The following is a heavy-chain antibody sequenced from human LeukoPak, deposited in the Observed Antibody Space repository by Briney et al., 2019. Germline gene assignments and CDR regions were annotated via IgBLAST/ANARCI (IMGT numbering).Heavy chain of an antibody. J-gene: IGHJ4*02. D-gene: IGHD1-14*01. Sequence: GGSLRLSCAASGFSFSNYGMHWVRQAPGKGLEWVSAISGSGGSTYYADSVKGRFTISRDNSKNTLYLQMNSLRAEDTAVYYCAKGRGTTGFFDYWGQGTLVTVSS. CDR1: GFSFSNYG. CDR3: AKGRGTTGFFDY. V-gene: IGHV3-23*01. CDR2: ISGSGGST.